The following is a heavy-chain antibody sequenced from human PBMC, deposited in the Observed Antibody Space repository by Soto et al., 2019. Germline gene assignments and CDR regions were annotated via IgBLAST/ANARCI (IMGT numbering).Heavy chain of an antibody. CDR1: GGSISSGDYY. D-gene: IGHD1-26*01. CDR3: ARDLPPRSPYYYYYYGMDV. CDR2: IYYSGST. V-gene: IGHV4-30-4*01. J-gene: IGHJ6*02. Sequence: TSETLSLTCTVSGGSISSGDYYWSWIRQPPGKGLEWIGYIYYSGSTYYNPSLKSRVTISVDTSKNQFSLKLSSVTAADTAVYYCARDLPPRSPYYYYYYGMDVWGQGTTVTVSS.